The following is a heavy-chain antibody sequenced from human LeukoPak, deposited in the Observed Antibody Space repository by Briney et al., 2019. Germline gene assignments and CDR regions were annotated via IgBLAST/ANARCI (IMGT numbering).Heavy chain of an antibody. CDR3: ARFPPGNHYSNSVDY. J-gene: IGHJ4*02. D-gene: IGHD4-11*01. CDR1: GGSISSGSYY. V-gene: IGHV4-61*02. Sequence: PSETLSLTCTVSGGSISSGSYYWSWIRQPAGKGLEWIGRIYTSGSTNYNPSLKSRVTISVDTSKNQFSLKLSSVTAADTAVYYCARFPPGNHYSNSVDYWGQGTLVTVSS. CDR2: IYTSGST.